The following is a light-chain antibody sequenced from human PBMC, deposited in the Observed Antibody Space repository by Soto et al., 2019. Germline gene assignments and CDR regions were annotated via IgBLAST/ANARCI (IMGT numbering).Light chain of an antibody. CDR3: QQSYSTPRT. CDR1: PSINSY. J-gene: IGKJ1*01. V-gene: IGKV1-39*01. CDR2: AAS. Sequence: DIQMTQSPSSLSASIGDRVTITCRASPSINSYLNWYQQKSGKAPRLLIYAASTLQSGVPSRFSGSGFGTDFTLTISSLQPDDLATYHCQQSYSTPRTFGQGTRVEIK.